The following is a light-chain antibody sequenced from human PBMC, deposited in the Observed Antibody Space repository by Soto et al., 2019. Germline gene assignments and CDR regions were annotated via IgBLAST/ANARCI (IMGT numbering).Light chain of an antibody. Sequence: VLTQSPTTLSLSPGERSTLSCMASQSVSSYLAWYQQKPGQAPRLLIYDASNRATGIPARFSGSGSGTDFTLTIISLEPEDFTLYYCQLRTYWPLSFAQGGKLDIK. V-gene: IGKV3-11*01. CDR3: QLRTYWPLS. CDR1: QSVSSY. CDR2: DAS. J-gene: IGKJ1*01.